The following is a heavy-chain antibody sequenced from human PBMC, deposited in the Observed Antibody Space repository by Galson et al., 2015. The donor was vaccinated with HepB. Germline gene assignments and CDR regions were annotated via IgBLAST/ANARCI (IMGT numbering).Heavy chain of an antibody. CDR2: THYRSKWFN. CDR3: ARSRHSSFPPVRGTDV. CDR1: GDSVSGHTIA. D-gene: IGHD6-19*01. Sequence: CAISGDSVSGHTIAWNWIRQSPSRGLEWLGRTHYRSKWFNDYAVSVKSRITINPDTSKNQVSLQLNSVTPEDTAVYYCARSRHSSFPPVRGTDVWGQGTTVTVSS. V-gene: IGHV6-1*01. J-gene: IGHJ6*02.